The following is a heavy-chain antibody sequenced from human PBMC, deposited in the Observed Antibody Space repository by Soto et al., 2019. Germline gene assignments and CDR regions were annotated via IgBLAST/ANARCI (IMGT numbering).Heavy chain of an antibody. Sequence: EVQLVESGGGLVQPGGSLRLSCAASGLTVSSNYMSWVRQAPGKGLEWVSVVYSGGTTYYADSVKGRFTISRDNSKNPLYLQMDNLRAEDTAMYYCASKVIVATWAAFDIWGQGTIVTVSS. CDR2: VYSGGTT. J-gene: IGHJ3*02. V-gene: IGHV3-66*01. CDR3: ASKVIVATWAAFDI. CDR1: GLTVSSNY. D-gene: IGHD2-15*01.